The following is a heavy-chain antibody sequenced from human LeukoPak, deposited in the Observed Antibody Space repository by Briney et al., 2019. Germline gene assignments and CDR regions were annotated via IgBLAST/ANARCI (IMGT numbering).Heavy chain of an antibody. CDR2: ISAYNGNT. V-gene: IGHV1-18*04. J-gene: IGHJ4*02. CDR3: ARGVEYSQGYHY. Sequence: ASVTVSYKASGYTFNSYGSFWVGQAPGQGLEGMGWISAYNGNTNYAQKLQGRVTITTDTSTSTDYMELRSLRSDDTAVYYCARGVEYSQGYHYWGQGPVVSVFS. CDR1: GYTFNSYG. D-gene: IGHD5-18*01.